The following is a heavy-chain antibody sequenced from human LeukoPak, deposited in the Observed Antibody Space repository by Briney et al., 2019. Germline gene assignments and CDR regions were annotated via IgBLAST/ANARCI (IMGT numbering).Heavy chain of an antibody. CDR1: GGSVSSGSDY. V-gene: IGHV4-61*01. Sequence: SGTLSLTCTVSGGSVSSGSDYWSWIRQPPGKGLEWIGYIYYRGTTNYNPSLKSRATISVDTSKKQFSLKLSFVTAADTAVYYCARGHFDILTGYYIEYWGQGTLVTVSS. J-gene: IGHJ4*02. D-gene: IGHD3-9*01. CDR3: ARGHFDILTGYYIEY. CDR2: IYYRGTT.